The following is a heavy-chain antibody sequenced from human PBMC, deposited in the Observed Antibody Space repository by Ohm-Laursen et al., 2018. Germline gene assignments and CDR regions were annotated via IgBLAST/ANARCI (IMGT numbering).Heavy chain of an antibody. D-gene: IGHD3-22*01. CDR1: GFTFSTYW. V-gene: IGHV3-7*03. J-gene: IGHJ4*02. CDR3: ARDLYYDSSGYYN. CDR2: VNEDASEK. Sequence: SLRLSCAASGFTFSTYWMFWVRQAPGKGLEWVASVNEDASEKYYVDSVKGRFTISRDNAKNSLYLQMNSLRAEDTAVYYCARDLYYDSSGYYNWGQGTLVTVSS.